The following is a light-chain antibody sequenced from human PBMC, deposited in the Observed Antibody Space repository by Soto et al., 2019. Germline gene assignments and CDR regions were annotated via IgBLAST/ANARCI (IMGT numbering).Light chain of an antibody. V-gene: IGLV2-14*03. CDR2: EVT. CDR3: SSLTGSTPLYV. J-gene: IGLJ1*01. Sequence: QSVLTQPASVSGSPGQSITISCTGTSSDVGGYNYVSWYQQHPGKAPKLIIYEVTSRPSGISDRFSGSKSGNTASLTISGLQAEDEADYYCSSLTGSTPLYVFGTGTKVTVL. CDR1: SSDVGGYNY.